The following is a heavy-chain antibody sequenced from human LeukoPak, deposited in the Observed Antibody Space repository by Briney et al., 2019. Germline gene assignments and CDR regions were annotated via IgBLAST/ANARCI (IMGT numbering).Heavy chain of an antibody. Sequence: PGGSLRLSCAASGFTFSSYAMSWVRQAPGKGLEWVSAISSSGYTIYYADSVKGRFTISRDNAKNSLYLQMNSLRAEDTAVYYCARVSGWSQQHFDYWGQGTLVTVSS. V-gene: IGHV3-48*03. J-gene: IGHJ4*02. CDR2: ISSSGYTI. CDR1: GFTFSSYA. CDR3: ARVSGWSQQHFDY. D-gene: IGHD6-19*01.